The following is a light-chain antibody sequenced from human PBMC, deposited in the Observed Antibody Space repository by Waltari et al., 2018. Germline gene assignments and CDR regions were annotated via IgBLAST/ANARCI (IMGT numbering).Light chain of an antibody. CDR3: QEYKNWPPLFT. V-gene: IGKV3-15*01. CDR2: GTS. J-gene: IGKJ3*01. CDR1: QSVSTN. Sequence: EIVMTQSPATLSVSPGERANLSCRASQSVSTNLAWYQQKPGQAPRLLIYGTSTRATGIPARFSGSGSGTEFTLTISSQQSEDFAVYYCQEYKNWPPLFTFGPGTKVDIK.